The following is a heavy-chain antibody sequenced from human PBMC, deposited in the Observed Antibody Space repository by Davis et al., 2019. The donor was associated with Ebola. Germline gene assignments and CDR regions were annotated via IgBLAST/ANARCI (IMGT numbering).Heavy chain of an antibody. D-gene: IGHD4-17*01. CDR2: ISYDGSNK. CDR3: TKDFDYVNGY. J-gene: IGHJ4*02. CDR1: GFTFSSYA. Sequence: GESLKISCAASGFTFSSYAMHWVRQAPGKGLEWVAVISYDGSNKYYADSVKDRFAISRDNTKNTLYLQMNSLRAEDTAVYYCTKDFDYVNGYWGQGTLVTVS. V-gene: IGHV3-30*09.